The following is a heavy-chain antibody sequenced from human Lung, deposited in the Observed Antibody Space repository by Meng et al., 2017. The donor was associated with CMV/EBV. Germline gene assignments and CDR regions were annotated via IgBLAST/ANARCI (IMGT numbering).Heavy chain of an antibody. D-gene: IGHD2-2*01. Sequence: LKELGPTLVKPTQSLPLPCTFSGFPLSTSEVGVGWIRQPPGKALEWLAVIYWDDDKRYSPSLKSRLTITKDTSKNQVVLTLTNMDPVDTATYYCALFTRSWFDPWGQGTLVTVSS. CDR2: IYWDDDK. V-gene: IGHV2-5*02. CDR1: GFPLSTSEVG. CDR3: ALFTRSWFDP. J-gene: IGHJ5*02.